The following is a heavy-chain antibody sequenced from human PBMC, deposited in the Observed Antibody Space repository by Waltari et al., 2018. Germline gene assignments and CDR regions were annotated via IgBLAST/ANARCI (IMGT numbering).Heavy chain of an antibody. J-gene: IGHJ5*02. D-gene: IGHD1-1*01. CDR3: ARGDWNAGLGWFDP. V-gene: IGHV4-59*01. Sequence: QVQLQESGPGPVTPSETLSLTCTVLGGSHRSYYWTWIRQHPGKGLEWVGDFYYSGSTKYNPSLKSRVTISVDTSKNQFSLRLSSVTSADTAVYYGARGDWNAGLGWFDPWGQGTLVTVSS. CDR1: GGSHRSYY. CDR2: FYYSGST.